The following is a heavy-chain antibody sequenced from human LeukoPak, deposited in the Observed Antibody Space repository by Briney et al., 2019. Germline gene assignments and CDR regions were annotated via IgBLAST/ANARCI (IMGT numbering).Heavy chain of an antibody. CDR1: GFTFGDYA. D-gene: IGHD6-19*01. CDR2: IYSGGDT. V-gene: IGHV3-66*01. Sequence: PGGSLRLSCTASGFTFGDYAMSWVRQAPGKGLEWVSVIYSGGDTYYADSVKGRFTISRDNSKNMIYLEMSSLKAEDTAVYYCAKERNLEIAVAGTIFDYWGQGTLVTVSS. J-gene: IGHJ4*02. CDR3: AKERNLEIAVAGTIFDY.